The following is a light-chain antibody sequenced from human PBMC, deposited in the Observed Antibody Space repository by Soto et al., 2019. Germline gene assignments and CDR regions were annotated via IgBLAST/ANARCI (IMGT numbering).Light chain of an antibody. V-gene: IGLV8-61*01. CDR3: VLYMGSGIWV. J-gene: IGLJ3*02. CDR2: NTS. CDR1: SGSVSTTYY. Sequence: QAVVTQEPSFSVSPGRTVTLTCGLSSGSVSTTYYPSWYQLTPGQTPRTLIYNTSTRSSGVPDRFSGSILGNKAALTITGAQADDESHYYCVLYMGSGIWVFGGGTKVTVL.